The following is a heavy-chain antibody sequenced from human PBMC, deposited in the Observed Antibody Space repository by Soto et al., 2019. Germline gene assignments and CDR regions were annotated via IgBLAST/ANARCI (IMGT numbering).Heavy chain of an antibody. CDR3: ARAGCSSTSCYVVNYDFWSGYYKYYYYMDV. CDR2: ISAYNGNT. Sequence: ASVKVSCKASGYTFTSYGISWVRQAPGQGLEWMGWISAYNGNTNYAQKLQGRVTMTTDTSTSTAYMELRSLRSDDTAVYYCARAGCSSTSCYVVNYDFWSGYYKYYYYMDVWGKGTTVTVSS. V-gene: IGHV1-18*01. CDR1: GYTFTSYG. D-gene: IGHD3-3*01. J-gene: IGHJ6*03.